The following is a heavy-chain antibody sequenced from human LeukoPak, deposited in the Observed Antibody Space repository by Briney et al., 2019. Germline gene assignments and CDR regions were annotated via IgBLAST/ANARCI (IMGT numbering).Heavy chain of an antibody. V-gene: IGHV4-59*12. D-gene: IGHD3-10*01. CDR2: IYHTGST. J-gene: IGHJ4*02. Sequence: SETLSLTCTVSGGSISSYYWSWIRQPPGKGLEWIGEIYHTGSTNYNPSLKSRVTISIDKSKNQFSLKLTSVTAADTAVYYCARAMVRGVIDYWGQGTLVTVSS. CDR1: GGSISSYY. CDR3: ARAMVRGVIDY.